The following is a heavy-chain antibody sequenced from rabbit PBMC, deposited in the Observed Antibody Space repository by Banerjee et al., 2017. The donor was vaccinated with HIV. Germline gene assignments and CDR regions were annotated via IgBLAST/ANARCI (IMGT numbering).Heavy chain of an antibody. D-gene: IGHD4-1*01. J-gene: IGHJ3*01. CDR2: IYAGSSATT. Sequence: QEQLEESGGDLVKPEGSLTLTCTASGFDFSSGYDMCWVRQAPGKGLEWIACIYAGSSATTWYASWVNGRFTTSKTSSTTVTLQMTSLTAADTAIYSCARTDDSSGWTRLDLWGQGTLVTVS. V-gene: IGHV1S45*01. CDR3: ARTDDSSGWTRLDL. CDR1: GFDFSSGYD.